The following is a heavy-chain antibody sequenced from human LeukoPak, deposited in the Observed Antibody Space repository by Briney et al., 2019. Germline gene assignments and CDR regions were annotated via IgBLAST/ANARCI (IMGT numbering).Heavy chain of an antibody. D-gene: IGHD6-19*01. CDR2: INPNSGGT. J-gene: IGHJ3*02. CDR1: GYTFTGYY. CDR3: AREEYSSGWYSRGGAFDI. Sequence: ASVKVSCKASGYTFTGYYMHWVRQAPGQGLEWMGWINPNSGGTNYAQKFQGRVTMTRDTSISTASMELSSLKPDDTAVYYCAREEYSSGWYSRGGAFDIWGQGTMVTVSS. V-gene: IGHV1-2*02.